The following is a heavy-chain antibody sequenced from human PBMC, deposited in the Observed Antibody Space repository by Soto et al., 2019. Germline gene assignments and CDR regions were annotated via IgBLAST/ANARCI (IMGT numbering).Heavy chain of an antibody. Sequence: QVHLVESGGGVVQPGGSLRLSCAASGFTFNNYAMHWVRQAPGQALEWVAFLSYDGRNKYYADSVRGLFTISRDTSRDTLFLQMNSLRPDDTAIYYCARDCTSISCYALDSWGQGTLVSVSS. CDR1: GFTFNNYA. J-gene: IGHJ5*02. CDR2: LSYDGRNK. V-gene: IGHV3-30*04. CDR3: ARDCTSISCYALDS. D-gene: IGHD2-2*01.